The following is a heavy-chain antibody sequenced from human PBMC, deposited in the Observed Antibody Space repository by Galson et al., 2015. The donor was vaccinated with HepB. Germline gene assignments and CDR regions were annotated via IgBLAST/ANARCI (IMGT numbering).Heavy chain of an antibody. J-gene: IGHJ4*02. CDR3: ARLLAVTATPYFDY. Sequence: ETLSLTCSVSGGSISNYYWSWIRQPPGRGLEWIGYIFYSGTTDCNPSLKSRVTISLDTSKKQFTLKLTSVTAADTAVYYCARLLAVTATPYFDYWGQGTLVTVSS. CDR1: GGSISNYY. CDR2: IFYSGTT. D-gene: IGHD2-15*01. V-gene: IGHV4-59*08.